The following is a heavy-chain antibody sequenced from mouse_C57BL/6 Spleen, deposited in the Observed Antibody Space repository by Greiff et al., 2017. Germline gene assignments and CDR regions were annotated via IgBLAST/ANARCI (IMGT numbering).Heavy chain of an antibody. Sequence: VQLQQPGAELVRPGSSVKLSCKASGYTFTSYWMHWVKQRPIQGLEWIGNIDPSDSETHYNQKFKDKATLTADKSSSTAYMQLSSLTYEDSAVYYCARGAPERYFDVWGTGTTVTVSS. CDR1: GYTFTSYW. V-gene: IGHV1-52*01. CDR3: ARGAPERYFDV. CDR2: IDPSDSET. D-gene: IGHD3-1*01. J-gene: IGHJ1*03.